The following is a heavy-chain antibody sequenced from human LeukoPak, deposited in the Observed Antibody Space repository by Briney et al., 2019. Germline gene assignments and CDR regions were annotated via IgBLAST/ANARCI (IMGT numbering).Heavy chain of an antibody. CDR2: TSGSGDNT. CDR1: GFTFSSYA. V-gene: IGHV3-23*01. CDR3: AKGSYYDSSGSFYFDN. J-gene: IGHJ4*02. Sequence: GGSLRLSCAASGFTFSSYAMSWVRQAPGKGLEWVSGTSGSGDNTYYADSVKGRFTISRDNSKNTLYVQVNSLGTEDTAAYYCAKGSYYDSSGSFYFDNWGQGTLVTVSS. D-gene: IGHD3-22*01.